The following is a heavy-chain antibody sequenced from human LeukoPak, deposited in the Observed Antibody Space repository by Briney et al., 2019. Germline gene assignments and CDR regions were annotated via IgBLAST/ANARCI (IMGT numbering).Heavy chain of an antibody. D-gene: IGHD6-19*01. CDR1: GYTFTGYY. Sequence: ASVKVSCKASGYTFTGYYMHWVRQAPGQGLEWMGWINPNSGGTNYAQKFQGRVTLTRDTSIGTAFMELSRLRSDDTAVYYCARGPDEWLVLPLTWFDPWGQGTLVTVSS. CDR2: INPNSGGT. J-gene: IGHJ5*02. CDR3: ARGPDEWLVLPLTWFDP. V-gene: IGHV1-2*02.